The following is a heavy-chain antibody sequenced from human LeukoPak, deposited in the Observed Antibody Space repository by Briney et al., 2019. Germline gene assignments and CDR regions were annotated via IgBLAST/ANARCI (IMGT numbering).Heavy chain of an antibody. Sequence: KASETLSLTSPVASGSVTTYCWGCTRPPAGQGLEWIVRIFMNGGTNSNPSLESRVPFSAKTSKTRFTLKMSSVTPATPVVYYVAGVYGSRAFDSGGEG. J-gene: IGHJ3*02. V-gene: IGHV4-4*07. CDR2: IFMNGGT. CDR1: SGSVTTYC. D-gene: IGHD3-10*01. CDR3: AGVYGSRAFDS.